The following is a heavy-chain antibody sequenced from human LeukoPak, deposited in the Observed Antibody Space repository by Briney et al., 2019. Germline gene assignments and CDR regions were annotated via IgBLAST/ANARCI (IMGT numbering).Heavy chain of an antibody. Sequence: GGSLRLSCAASGFTFSDYYMSWIRQAPGKGLEWVSYISSSGSTIYYADSVKGRFTISRDNAKNSLYLQMNSLRAEDTAVYYCARDLVNGYDYPTGDYWGQGTLVTVSS. J-gene: IGHJ4*02. CDR1: GFTFSDYY. V-gene: IGHV3-11*01. CDR3: ARDLVNGYDYPTGDY. CDR2: ISSSGSTI. D-gene: IGHD5-12*01.